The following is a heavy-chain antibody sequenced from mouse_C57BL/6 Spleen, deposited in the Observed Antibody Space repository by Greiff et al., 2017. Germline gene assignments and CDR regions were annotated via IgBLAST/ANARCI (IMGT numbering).Heavy chain of an antibody. J-gene: IGHJ4*01. CDR3: TRRGNYGYYAMDY. Sequence: VQLQQSGAELVRPGASVTLSCKASGYTFTDYEMHWVKQTPVHGLEWIGAIDPETGGTAYNQKFKGKAILTADKSSSTAYMELRSLTSEDSAVYYCTRRGNYGYYAMDYWGQGTSVTVSS. D-gene: IGHD2-1*01. V-gene: IGHV1-15*01. CDR1: GYTFTDYE. CDR2: IDPETGGT.